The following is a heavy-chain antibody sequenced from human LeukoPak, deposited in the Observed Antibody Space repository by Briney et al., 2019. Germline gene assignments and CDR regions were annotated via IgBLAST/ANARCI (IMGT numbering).Heavy chain of an antibody. Sequence: GGSLRLSCAASGFTLSDYWMHWVRQAPGKGLVWVSHITNDGSSTNYADPVKGRFTISRDSAKNTLYLQMNSLRAEDTAVYYCARGGVVAAFDYRGQGTLVTVSS. CDR3: ARGGVVAAFDY. D-gene: IGHD2-15*01. CDR1: GFTLSDYW. V-gene: IGHV3-74*01. J-gene: IGHJ4*02. CDR2: ITNDGSST.